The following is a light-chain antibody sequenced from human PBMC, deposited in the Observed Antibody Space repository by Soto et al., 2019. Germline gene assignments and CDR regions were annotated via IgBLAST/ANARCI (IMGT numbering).Light chain of an antibody. Sequence: DIQMTQSPSSLSASVGDRVTITCQASQDINNFLNWFQQKPGKAPKLLIYTASNLEAGVPSRFSGSGSGTDFTFTISSLQPEDSATYYCQQYDSLPSTFGQGTNLEIK. CDR1: QDINNF. J-gene: IGKJ2*01. CDR3: QQYDSLPST. CDR2: TAS. V-gene: IGKV1-33*01.